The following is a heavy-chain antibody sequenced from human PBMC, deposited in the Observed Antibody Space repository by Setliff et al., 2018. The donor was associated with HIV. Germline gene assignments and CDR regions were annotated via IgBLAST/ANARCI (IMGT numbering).Heavy chain of an antibody. V-gene: IGHV4-34*11. CDR1: GGSFSAYS. J-gene: IGHJ6*03. CDR3: GRGEDYGSGTVYMDV. Sequence: PSETLSLTCAVYGGSFSAYSWGWIRQSPGRGLEWIGSIYYSGSTHYNPSLKNRVTMSVDTSKNQFSLNLNSVTAADSAVYYCGRGEDYGSGTVYMDVWGKGTTVTSP. CDR2: IYYSGST. D-gene: IGHD3-10*01.